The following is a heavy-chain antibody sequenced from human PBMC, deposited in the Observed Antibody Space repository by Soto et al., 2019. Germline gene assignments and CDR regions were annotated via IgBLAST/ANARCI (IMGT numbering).Heavy chain of an antibody. D-gene: IGHD3-22*01. CDR3: CTDAARRDSDGYWYEGAY. V-gene: IGHV3-15*07. Sequence: EVQLVESGGGLVKPGGSLRLSCAASGFTFADAWLHWVRQAPGKGLEWVGRIERKADGETEDYGAPVEGRFTISIDDSKNSLYLQMKSLDTEDTAIYYWCTDAARRDSDGYWYEGAYWGQGALVTVSS. CDR1: GFTFADAW. J-gene: IGHJ4*02. CDR2: IERKADGETE.